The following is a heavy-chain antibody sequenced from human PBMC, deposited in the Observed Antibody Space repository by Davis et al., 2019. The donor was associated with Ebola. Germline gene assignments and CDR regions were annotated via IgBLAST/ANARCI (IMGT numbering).Heavy chain of an antibody. CDR1: GFTFSSYG. D-gene: IGHD3-3*01. CDR2: IWYDGSNK. CDR3: AKDARDFWSGYYRPGGMDV. Sequence: PGGSLRLSCAASGFTFSSYGMHWVRQAPGKGLEWVAVIWYDGSNKYYADSVKGRFTISRDNSKNTLYLQMNSLRAEDTAVYYCAKDARDFWSGYYRPGGMDVWGKGTTVTVSS. V-gene: IGHV3-33*06. J-gene: IGHJ6*04.